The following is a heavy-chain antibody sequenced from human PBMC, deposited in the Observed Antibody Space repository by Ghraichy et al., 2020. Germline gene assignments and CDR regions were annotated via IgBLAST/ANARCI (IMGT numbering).Heavy chain of an antibody. D-gene: IGHD6-13*01. J-gene: IGHJ3*02. V-gene: IGHV4-38-2*02. CDR2: VYHSGST. CDR1: GYSISSGYY. Sequence: SETLSLTCTVSGYSISSGYYWGWIRQPPGKGLEWIGSVYHSGSTYYNPSLKSRVAISLHTSTKQFSLKMSSLTAADTTVFYCATTGIAVAPVAFYIWSQGTMVTVSS. CDR3: ATTGIAVAPVAFYI.